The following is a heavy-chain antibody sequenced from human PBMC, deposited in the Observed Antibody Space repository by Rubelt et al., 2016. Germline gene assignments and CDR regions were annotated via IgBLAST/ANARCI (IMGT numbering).Heavy chain of an antibody. CDR1: FTFSSYA. D-gene: IGHD6-19*01. CDR3: ARDKEWLATRGFQNWFDP. J-gene: IGHJ5*02. V-gene: IGHV3-64D*06. CDR2: ISSNGGST. Sequence: FTFSSYAMHWVRQAPGKGLEYVSAISSNGGSTYYADSVKGRFTISRDNSKNTLYLQMSSLRAEDTAVYYCARDKEWLATRGFQNWFDPWGQGTLVTVSS.